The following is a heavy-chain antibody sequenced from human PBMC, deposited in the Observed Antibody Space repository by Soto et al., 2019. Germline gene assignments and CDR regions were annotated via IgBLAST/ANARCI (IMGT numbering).Heavy chain of an antibody. V-gene: IGHV1-18*01. CDR2: ISTYNGYT. Sequence: VQLVQSGAEVKKPGASVKVSCKASGYAFTSYSITWVRQAPGQGLEWMGWISTYNGYTNYAQKLQGRVTMTTDTSTSTAYMELRSLRSDDTAMYYCARDGGPFRDSSGYSDWYFELWGRGTLVTVSS. CDR3: ARDGGPFRDSSGYSDWYFEL. D-gene: IGHD3-22*01. CDR1: GYAFTSYS. J-gene: IGHJ2*01.